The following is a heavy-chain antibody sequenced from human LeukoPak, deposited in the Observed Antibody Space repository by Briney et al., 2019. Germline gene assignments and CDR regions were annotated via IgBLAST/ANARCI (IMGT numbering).Heavy chain of an antibody. D-gene: IGHD4-17*01. V-gene: IGHV3-48*03. J-gene: IGHJ4*02. CDR3: ARPTTVTTGYFDY. CDR2: ISSSGSTI. CDR1: GFTISSYE. Sequence: GGSLRLSCAASGFTISSYEMNWVRQAPGKGLEWVSYISSSGSTIYYADSVKGRFTISRDNAKNSLYLQMNSLRAEDTAVYYCARPTTVTTGYFDYWGQGTLVTVSS.